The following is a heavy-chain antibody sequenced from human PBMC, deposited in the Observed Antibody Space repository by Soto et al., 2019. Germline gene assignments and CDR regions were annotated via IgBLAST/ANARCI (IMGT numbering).Heavy chain of an antibody. D-gene: IGHD3-22*01. CDR3: ARDRYYYDSTDHFSADAFDI. V-gene: IGHV3-74*01. J-gene: IGHJ3*02. Sequence: GGSLRLSCAASGFTFSNAWMNWVRQAPGKGLVWVSRISNDGSSTNYADSVKGRFTISRDNAKNTVYLQMNSLRAEDTAVYYCARDRYYYDSTDHFSADAFDICGQGTMVTVSS. CDR2: ISNDGSST. CDR1: GFTFSNAW.